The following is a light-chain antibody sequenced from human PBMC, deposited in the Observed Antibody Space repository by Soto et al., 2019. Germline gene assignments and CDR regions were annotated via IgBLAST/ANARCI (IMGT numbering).Light chain of an antibody. Sequence: QSVLTQPPSASGSPGQSVPISCTGTSSEGGGYNFVSWYQQYPGRAPKLMIYEVTKRPSGVPDRFSGSKSGNTASLTVSGLQAEDEADYYCSSYAASNNFYFVFGGGTKVTVL. CDR2: EVT. CDR1: SSEGGGYNF. J-gene: IGLJ3*02. V-gene: IGLV2-8*01. CDR3: SSYAASNNFYFV.